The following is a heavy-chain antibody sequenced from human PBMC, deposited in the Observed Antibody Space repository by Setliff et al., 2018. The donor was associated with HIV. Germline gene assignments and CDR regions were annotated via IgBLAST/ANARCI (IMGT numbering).Heavy chain of an antibody. D-gene: IGHD4-17*01. J-gene: IGHJ4*02. Sequence: PGGSLRLSCSVSIFGFSDYTMHWVRQAPGKGLKLVSAISNNGETTYYADSVRGRFTISRDNSKNELYLQMSSLRSEDTAIYYCVKVPDGPWGQGTLVTVSS. CDR1: IFGFSDYT. CDR2: ISNNGETT. V-gene: IGHV3-64*03. CDR3: VKVPDGP.